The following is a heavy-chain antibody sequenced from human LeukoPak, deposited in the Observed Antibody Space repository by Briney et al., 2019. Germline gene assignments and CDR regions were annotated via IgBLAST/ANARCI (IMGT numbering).Heavy chain of an antibody. CDR3: ARDSGSLPPDY. V-gene: IGHV3-48*03. CDR1: GFTFSSYE. Sequence: QPGGSLRLSCAASGFTFSSYEMNWVRQAPGKGLEWVSYISSSGSTIYYADSVKGRFTISRDNSKNTLYLQMGSLRAEDMAVYYCARDSGSLPPDYWGQGTLVTVSS. J-gene: IGHJ4*02. CDR2: ISSSGSTI.